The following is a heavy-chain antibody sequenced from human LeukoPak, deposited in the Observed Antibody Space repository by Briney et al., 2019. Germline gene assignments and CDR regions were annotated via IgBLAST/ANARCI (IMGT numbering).Heavy chain of an antibody. D-gene: IGHD2-15*01. CDR2: ISSSGNTT. V-gene: IGHV3-11*04. CDR1: GFTFSDYY. Sequence: GGSLRLSCAASGFTFSDYYMSWIRQAPGKGLECVSYISSSGNTTYHADPVKGRFTISRDNAKNSLYLQMSSLRAEDTAVYYCVRVSPCSGANCYTQRGDFWGQGTLVTVSS. CDR3: VRVSPCSGANCYTQRGDF. J-gene: IGHJ4*02.